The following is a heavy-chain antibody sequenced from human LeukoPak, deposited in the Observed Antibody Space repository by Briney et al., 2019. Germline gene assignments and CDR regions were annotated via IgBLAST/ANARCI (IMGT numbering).Heavy chain of an antibody. CDR2: IKSKTDGGTT. V-gene: IGHV3-15*01. CDR3: RGYYYDSSGYSITDY. Sequence: GGSLRLSCAASGFTFSNAWMSRVRQAPGKGLEWVGRIKSKTDGGTTDYAAPVKGRFTISRDDSKNTLYLQMNSLKTEDTAVYYCRGYYYDSSGYSITDYWGQGTLVTVSS. J-gene: IGHJ4*02. CDR1: GFTFSNAW. D-gene: IGHD3-22*01.